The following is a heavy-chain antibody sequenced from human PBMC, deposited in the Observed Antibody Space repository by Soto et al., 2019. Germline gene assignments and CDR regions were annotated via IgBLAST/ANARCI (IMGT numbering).Heavy chain of an antibody. J-gene: IGHJ2*01. CDR2: IYWDDDK. CDR1: GFSLSTSGVG. Sequence: QITLKESGPTLVKPTQTLTLTCTFSGFSLSTSGVGVGWIRQPPGKALEWLALIYWDDDKRYSPSLKSRLTITKDTSKNQVVLTMTNMDPVDTATYYCAHPSQLRYFVSGWYFDLWGRGTLVTVSS. D-gene: IGHD3-9*01. CDR3: AHPSQLRYFVSGWYFDL. V-gene: IGHV2-5*02.